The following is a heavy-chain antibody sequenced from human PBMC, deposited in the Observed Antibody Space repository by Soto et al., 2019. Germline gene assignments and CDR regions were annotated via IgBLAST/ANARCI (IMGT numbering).Heavy chain of an antibody. CDR2: ISGSGGST. D-gene: IGHD3-3*01. V-gene: IGHV3-23*01. CDR3: AKDQGPPRFWSGRDYYYGMDV. Sequence: SLRLSCAASGFTFSSYAMSWVRQAPGKGLEWVSAISGSGGSTYYADSVKGRFTISRDHSKNTLYLQMNSLRAGDTDVYYCAKDQGPPRFWSGRDYYYGMDVWGQGTTVTVSS. J-gene: IGHJ6*02. CDR1: GFTFSSYA.